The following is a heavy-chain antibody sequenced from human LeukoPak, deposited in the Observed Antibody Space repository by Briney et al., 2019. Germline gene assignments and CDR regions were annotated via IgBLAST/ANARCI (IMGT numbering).Heavy chain of an antibody. D-gene: IGHD3-22*01. V-gene: IGHV3-21*01. CDR3: ASARWRDTIIVVSHDP. Sequence: GGSVRLSCTASGFTFNNYWMTWVRQAPGKGLVWVSTISSSSSYIYYADSVKGRFTISRDNAKNSLYLQMNSLRAEDTAVYYCASARWRDTIIVVSHDPWGQGTLVTVSS. J-gene: IGHJ5*01. CDR1: GFTFNNYW. CDR2: ISSSSSYI.